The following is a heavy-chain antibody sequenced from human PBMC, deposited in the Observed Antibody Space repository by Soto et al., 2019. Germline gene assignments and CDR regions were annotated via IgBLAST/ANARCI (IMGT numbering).Heavy chain of an antibody. D-gene: IGHD1-26*01. CDR2: IYYSGST. CDR1: GVSISSYY. Sequence: SVTLSLTCTVSGVSISSYYWIWLRQPPGKGLEWIGYIYYSGSTNYNPSLKSRVTISVDTSKNHFSLKLSSVTAADTAVYYCATQEVGGSYVYTFDPWGQGTLVTVSS. V-gene: IGHV4-59*08. J-gene: IGHJ5*02. CDR3: ATQEVGGSYVYTFDP.